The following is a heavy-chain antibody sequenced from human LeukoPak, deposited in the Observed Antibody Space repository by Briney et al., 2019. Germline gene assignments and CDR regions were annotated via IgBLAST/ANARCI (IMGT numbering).Heavy chain of an antibody. CDR2: IYYIGTT. D-gene: IGHD6-19*01. V-gene: IGHV4-59*08. CDR1: GGSISSYY. CDR3: ARKPPAAVAGFDY. Sequence: SETLSLTCTVSGGSISSYYWTWIRQPPGKGLEWIWYIYYIGTTYYNPSLKSRVTISVDTSKHQFSLKLSSVPAADTGVYYCARKPPAAVAGFDYWGQGTLVTVSS. J-gene: IGHJ4*02.